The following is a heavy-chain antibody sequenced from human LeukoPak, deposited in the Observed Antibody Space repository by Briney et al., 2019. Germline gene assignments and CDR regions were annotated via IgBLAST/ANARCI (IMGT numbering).Heavy chain of an antibody. D-gene: IGHD3-9*01. CDR3: AKWGDYDVLTGYYVPDY. J-gene: IGHJ4*02. CDR1: GLTFSNYA. CDR2: ILGSGVTT. Sequence: PGASLRLSCAASGLTFSNYAMSWVRQAPGKGLEWVSAILGSGVTTYYADSVKGRFTVSRDNSKSTLYLQMNTLRAEDTALYYCAKWGDYDVLTGYYVPDYWGQGTLVTVSS. V-gene: IGHV3-23*01.